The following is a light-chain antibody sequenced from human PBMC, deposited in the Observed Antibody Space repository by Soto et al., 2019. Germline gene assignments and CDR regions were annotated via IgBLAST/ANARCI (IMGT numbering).Light chain of an antibody. J-gene: IGKJ2*01. Sequence: EIVLTQSPCTLSLSPGERATLSCRASQSVSSSYLAWYQQKPGQAHRLLIYGASSRATGIPARFSGSGSGTDFTLTISRLEHEDFAVYYCQQYGSSHYTFGQGTKLEIK. V-gene: IGKV3-20*01. CDR2: GAS. CDR3: QQYGSSHYT. CDR1: QSVSSSY.